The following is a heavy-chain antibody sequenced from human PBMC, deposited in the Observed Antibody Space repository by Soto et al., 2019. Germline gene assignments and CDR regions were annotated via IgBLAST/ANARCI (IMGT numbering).Heavy chain of an antibody. Sequence: VGSLRLSCAASGFTFSGFAMTWVRQAPGNGLEWVSGISSSGNYTYYADSVKGWFTISRDNSKNTMYLQINSLRAEDTAVYYCAKDGEVVVVAATLNSYYYGMDVWGQGTTVTVSS. D-gene: IGHD2-15*01. V-gene: IGHV3-23*01. CDR3: AKDGEVVVVAATLNSYYYGMDV. J-gene: IGHJ6*02. CDR2: ISSSGNYT. CDR1: GFTFSGFA.